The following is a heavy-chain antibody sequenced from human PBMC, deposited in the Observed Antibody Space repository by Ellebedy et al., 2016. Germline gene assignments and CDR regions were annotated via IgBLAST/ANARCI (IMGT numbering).Heavy chain of an antibody. CDR3: VSGALN. J-gene: IGHJ4*02. CDR1: GFTFSSYS. Sequence: GGSLRLXXVDSGFTFSSYSMNWVRQAPGKGLEWVSCISSSSNYIYYADSVKGRFTISRDNAKNSLFLQMNSLRAEDTAVYYCVSGALNWGQGTLVTVSS. V-gene: IGHV3-21*01. CDR2: ISSSSNYI. D-gene: IGHD4/OR15-4a*01.